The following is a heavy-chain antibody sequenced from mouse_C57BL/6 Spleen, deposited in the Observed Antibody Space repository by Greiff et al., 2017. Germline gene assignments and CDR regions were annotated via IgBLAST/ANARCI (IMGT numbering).Heavy chain of an antibody. CDR2: ISSGRSTI. CDR1: GFTFSDYG. CDR3: ARSYYYGSSSYAMDY. Sequence: EVHLVESGGGLVKPGGSLKLSCAASGFTFSDYGMHWVRQAPEKGLEWVAYISSGRSTIYSADTVKGRFTISRDNAKNTLFLQMTSLRSEDTAMXYGARSYYYGSSSYAMDYWGQGTSVTVSS. D-gene: IGHD1-1*01. J-gene: IGHJ4*01. V-gene: IGHV5-17*01.